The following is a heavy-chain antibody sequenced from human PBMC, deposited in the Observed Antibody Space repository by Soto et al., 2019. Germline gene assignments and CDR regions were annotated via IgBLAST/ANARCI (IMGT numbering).Heavy chain of an antibody. CDR1: GFTFSSYW. D-gene: IGHD3-3*01. CDR3: VRCDFYCYDDHRDLHSFPAQRSSDP. J-gene: IGHJ5*02. Sequence: GGSLRLSCAASGFTFSSYWMHWVRQAPGKGLVWVSRIRSDGTNAEYAGSVKGRFTISRDNAENTLYLQMNSLRVEDTAVYYCVRCDFYCYDDHRDLHSFPAQRSSDP. CDR2: IRSDGTNA. V-gene: IGHV3-74*03.